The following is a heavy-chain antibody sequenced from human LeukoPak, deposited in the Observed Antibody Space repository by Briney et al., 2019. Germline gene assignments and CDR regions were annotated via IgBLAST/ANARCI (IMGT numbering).Heavy chain of an antibody. CDR1: GFTFSSYS. D-gene: IGHD5-24*01. Sequence: GGSLRLSCAASGFTFSSYSMTWARQAPGKGLEWVSSISSSSSYIYYADSVKGRFTISRDNAKNSLYLQMNSLRAEDTAVYYCVVEMATITPFVYWGQGTLVTVSS. V-gene: IGHV3-21*01. J-gene: IGHJ4*02. CDR3: VVEMATITPFVY. CDR2: ISSSSSYI.